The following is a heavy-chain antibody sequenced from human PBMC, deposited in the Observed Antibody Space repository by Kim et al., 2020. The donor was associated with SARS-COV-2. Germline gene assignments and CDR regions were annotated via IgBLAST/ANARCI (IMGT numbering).Heavy chain of an antibody. CDR2: T. V-gene: IGHV4-4*09. Sequence: TKSNPSLQCRVTISLDTSKNQLSLDLPSVTAADTAVYYWARSPAMHCFDYWGRGTLVTVSS. CDR3: ARSPAMHCFDY. J-gene: IGHJ4*02. D-gene: IGHD3-3*02.